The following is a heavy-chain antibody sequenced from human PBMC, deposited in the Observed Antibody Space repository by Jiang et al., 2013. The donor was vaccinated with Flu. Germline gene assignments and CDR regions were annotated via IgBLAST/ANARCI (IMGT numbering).Heavy chain of an antibody. D-gene: IGHD6-19*01. Sequence: SQTLSLTCAISGDSVSSNSAAWNWIRQSPSRGLEWLGRTYYRSKWYNDYAVSVKSRITINPDTSKNQFSLQLNSVTPEDTAVYYCAREMYWAPIREQWLVFGHDAFDIWGQGTMVTVSS. J-gene: IGHJ3*02. CDR3: AREMYWAPIREQWLVFGHDAFDI. CDR1: GDSVSSNSAA. V-gene: IGHV6-1*01. CDR2: TYYRSKWYN.